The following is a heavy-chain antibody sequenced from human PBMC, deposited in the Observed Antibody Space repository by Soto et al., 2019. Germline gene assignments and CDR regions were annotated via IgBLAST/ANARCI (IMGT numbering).Heavy chain of an antibody. CDR3: ARGFGILKLGRLYYMDV. J-gene: IGHJ6*03. CDR2: MNPNSGNT. V-gene: IGHV1-8*01. Sequence: ASVKVSCKASGYTFTSYDINWVRQATGQGLEWMGWMNPNSGNTGYAQKFQGRVTMTRNTSISTAYMELSSLRSEDTAVYYCARGFGILKLGRLYYMDVWGKGTTVTVSS. CDR1: GYTFTSYD. D-gene: IGHD6-25*01.